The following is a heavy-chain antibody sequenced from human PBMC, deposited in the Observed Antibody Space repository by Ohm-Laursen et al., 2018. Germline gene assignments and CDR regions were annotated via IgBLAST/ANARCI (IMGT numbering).Heavy chain of an antibody. D-gene: IGHD3-10*01. CDR2: ISPYSGQT. J-gene: IGHJ4*02. CDR1: GYTFTGYY. CDR3: ARGDTYGFDY. V-gene: IGHV1-18*04. Sequence: ASAKVSCKASGYTFTGYYMHWVRQAPGQGLEWMGWISPYSGQTKYALKLQGRVTMTTDTSTSTAYMDVRGLRSDDTAVYYCARGDTYGFDYWGQGTLVTVSS.